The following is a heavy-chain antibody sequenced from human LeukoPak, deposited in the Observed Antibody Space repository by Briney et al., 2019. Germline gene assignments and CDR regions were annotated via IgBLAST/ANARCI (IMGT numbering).Heavy chain of an antibody. CDR3: TRVMGRAAADY. CDR1: GFTFSTYW. Sequence: GGSLRLSCAASGFTFSTYWMYWVRQAPGKGLEWVANIKPDGSEEYYMGSVQGRFTISRDNAKSSLYLQMNSLRVEDTAVYWCTRVMGRAAADYWSQGTLVTVSS. CDR2: IKPDGSEE. V-gene: IGHV3-7*01. D-gene: IGHD1-26*01. J-gene: IGHJ4*02.